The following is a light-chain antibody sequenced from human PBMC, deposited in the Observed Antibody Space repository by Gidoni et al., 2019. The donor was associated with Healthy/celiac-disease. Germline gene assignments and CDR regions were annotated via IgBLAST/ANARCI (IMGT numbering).Light chain of an antibody. CDR2: AAS. V-gene: IGKV3-15*01. Sequence: DIVMTQSPATLSVSPGERATLSCRASQSVSSNLAWYQQQPGQATMLLIDAASTRATGLPAMFSGSASGTESTLTISSLQSEDFAVYYCQQNNYWLWTFGQGTKVEIK. CDR3: QQNNYWLWT. CDR1: QSVSSN. J-gene: IGKJ1*01.